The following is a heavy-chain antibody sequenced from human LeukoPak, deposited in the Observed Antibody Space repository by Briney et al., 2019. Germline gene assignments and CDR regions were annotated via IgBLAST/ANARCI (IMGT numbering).Heavy chain of an antibody. CDR1: GFTFSNAW. CDR2: IKSKTDGGTT. J-gene: IGHJ4*02. V-gene: IGHV3-15*01. D-gene: IGHD2-15*01. Sequence: KPGGSLRLSCAASGFTFSNAWMSWVRQAPGKGLEWVGRIKSKTDGGTTDYAAPVKGRFTISRDDSKNTLYLQMNSLKTEDTAVYFCARDPGDCRAGGCYPVDYWGQGTLVTVSS. CDR3: ARDPGDCRAGGCYPVDY.